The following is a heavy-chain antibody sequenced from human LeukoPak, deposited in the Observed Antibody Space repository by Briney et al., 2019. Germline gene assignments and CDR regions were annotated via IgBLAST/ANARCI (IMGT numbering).Heavy chain of an antibody. CDR3: ASSPDGSSAIDY. V-gene: IGHV4-59*08. CDR1: GGSISSSY. J-gene: IGHJ4*02. Sequence: PSETLSLTCTVSGGSISSSYWSWIRQPPGKGLEWIGYISYSGSTSYNPSLKSRVTISVDTSKNQFSLNLSSVTAADTAVYYCASSPDGSSAIDYWGQGTLVTVSS. CDR2: ISYSGST. D-gene: IGHD2-15*01.